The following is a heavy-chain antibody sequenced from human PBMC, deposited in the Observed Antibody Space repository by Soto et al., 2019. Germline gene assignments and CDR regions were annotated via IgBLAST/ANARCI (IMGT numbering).Heavy chain of an antibody. Sequence: QVQLVQSGAEVRKPGSSVKVSCKASGGTFSSYTISWVRQAPGQGLEWMGGIIPIFGTSNYAQKFQGRVTITADESTSTAYMELSSLRSEDTAVYYCARAGLRDYDFWSGYYDAMDVWGQGTTVTVSS. V-gene: IGHV1-69*01. J-gene: IGHJ6*02. CDR2: IIPIFGTS. CDR1: GGTFSSYT. D-gene: IGHD3-3*01. CDR3: ARAGLRDYDFWSGYYDAMDV.